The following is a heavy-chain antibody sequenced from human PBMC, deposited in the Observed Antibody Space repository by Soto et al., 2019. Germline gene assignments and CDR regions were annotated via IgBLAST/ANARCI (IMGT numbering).Heavy chain of an antibody. CDR3: ASSRYCISTSCHPSSFGYYYYGMDV. D-gene: IGHD2-2*01. CDR2: ISGYNGNT. Sequence: ASVKVSCKTSGYTFTSYGVAWVRQAPGQGLEWMGWISGYNGNTNYAQKLQGRVAMTTDTSTSTAYMELRSLRSDDTAVYYCASSRYCISTSCHPSSFGYYYYGMDVWGQGTTVTVSS. CDR1: GYTFTSYG. J-gene: IGHJ6*02. V-gene: IGHV1-18*01.